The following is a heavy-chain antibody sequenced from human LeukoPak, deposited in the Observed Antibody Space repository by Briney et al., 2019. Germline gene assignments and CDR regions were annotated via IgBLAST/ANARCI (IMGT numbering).Heavy chain of an antibody. V-gene: IGHV3-7*01. D-gene: IGHD6-13*01. J-gene: IGHJ6*03. Sequence: PGGSLRLSCAASGFTFSSYWMSWVRQAPGKGLEWVANIKQDGSEKYYVDSVKGRFTISRDNAKNSLYLQMGSLRAEDMAVYYCARDLNPLTGYSSSWYRTYYYYMDVWGKGTTVTISS. CDR3: ARDLNPLTGYSSSWYRTYYYYMDV. CDR2: IKQDGSEK. CDR1: GFTFSSYW.